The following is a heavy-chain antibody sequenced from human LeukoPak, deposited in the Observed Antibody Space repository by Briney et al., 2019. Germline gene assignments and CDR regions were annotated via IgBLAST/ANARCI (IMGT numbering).Heavy chain of an antibody. D-gene: IGHD2-15*01. CDR2: IYYSGST. V-gene: IGHV4-39*01. Sequence: SETLSLTCTVSGGSISSSSYYWGWIRQPPGKGLEWIGSIYYSGSTYYNASLKSRVTISVDTTKNQFSLKLSSVTAADTAVYYCARLVVGATVNFDYWGQGTLVTVSS. J-gene: IGHJ4*01. CDR1: GGSISSSSYY. CDR3: ARLVVGATVNFDY.